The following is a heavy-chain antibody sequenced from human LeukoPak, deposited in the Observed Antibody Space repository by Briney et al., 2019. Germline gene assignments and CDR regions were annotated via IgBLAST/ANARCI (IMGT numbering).Heavy chain of an antibody. CDR2: ISSSSSYI. Sequence: WGSLRLSCAASGFTFSSYSMNWVRQAPGKGLEWVSSISSSSSYIYYADSVKGRFTISRDNAKNSLYLQMNSLRAEDTAVYYCARDSVAGTDYWGQGTLVTFSS. CDR3: ARDSVAGTDY. CDR1: GFTFSSYS. V-gene: IGHV3-21*01. D-gene: IGHD6-19*01. J-gene: IGHJ4*02.